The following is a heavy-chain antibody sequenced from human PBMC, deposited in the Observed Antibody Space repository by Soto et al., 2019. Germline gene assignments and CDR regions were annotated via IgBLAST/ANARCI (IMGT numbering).Heavy chain of an antibody. CDR1: GFTFSDYY. CDR2: ISSSGSTI. Sequence: PGGSLRLSCAASGFTFSDYYMSWIRQAPGKGLEWVSYISSSGSTIYYADSVKGRFTISRDNAENSLYLQMNSLRAEDTAVYYCARGCSSTSCYNWFDPWGQGTLVTVSS. CDR3: ARGCSSTSCYNWFDP. V-gene: IGHV3-11*01. D-gene: IGHD2-2*01. J-gene: IGHJ5*02.